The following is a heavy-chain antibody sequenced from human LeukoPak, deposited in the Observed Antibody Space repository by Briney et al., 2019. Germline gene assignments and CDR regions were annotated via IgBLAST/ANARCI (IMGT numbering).Heavy chain of an antibody. CDR1: GFTFNSYS. D-gene: IGHD1-1*01. Sequence: GGSLRLSCTASGFTFNSYSMTWVRQAPGMGLEWVANIKHDGSEKYYVDSVRGRFTISRDNAKNSLYLQMNTLRAEDTAVYFCARHNYYLFGYWGQGTLVTASS. CDR3: ARHNYYLFGY. J-gene: IGHJ4*02. V-gene: IGHV3-7*01. CDR2: IKHDGSEK.